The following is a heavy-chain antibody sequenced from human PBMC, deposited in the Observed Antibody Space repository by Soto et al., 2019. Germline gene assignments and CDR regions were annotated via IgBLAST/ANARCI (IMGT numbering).Heavy chain of an antibody. V-gene: IGHV1-46*01. J-gene: IGHJ4*02. CDR1: GYTFTSYY. CDR3: AREEAISSSFEY. D-gene: IGHD6-6*01. CDR2: INPTDGST. Sequence: QVQLVQSGAEVEKPGASVKVSCKASGYTFTSYYMHWVRQAPGQGLEWMAIINPTDGSTRYAQKFQGRVSVTRDTSTSTVYMDLSSLRSEDTAVYYCAREEAISSSFEYWGQGTLVTVSS.